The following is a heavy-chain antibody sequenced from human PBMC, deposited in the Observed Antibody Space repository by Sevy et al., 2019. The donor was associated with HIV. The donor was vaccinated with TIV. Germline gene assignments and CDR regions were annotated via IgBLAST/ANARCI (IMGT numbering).Heavy chain of an antibody. CDR1: GYTLTELS. Sequence: ASAKVFCKVSGYTLTELSMHWVRQAPGKGLEWMGGFDPEDGETIYAQKFQGRVTMTEDTSTDTAYMELSSLRSEDTAVYYCATDRHGVWSGYYRNPYYYGMDVWGQGTTVTVSS. D-gene: IGHD3-3*01. CDR3: ATDRHGVWSGYYRNPYYYGMDV. CDR2: FDPEDGET. J-gene: IGHJ6*02. V-gene: IGHV1-24*01.